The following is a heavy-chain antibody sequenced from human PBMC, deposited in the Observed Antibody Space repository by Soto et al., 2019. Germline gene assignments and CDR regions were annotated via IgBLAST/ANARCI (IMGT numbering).Heavy chain of an antibody. CDR2: IYYSGST. V-gene: IGHV4-59*01. Sequence: SETLSLTCTVSGGSISSYYWSWIRQPPGKGLEWIGYIYYSGSTNYNPSLKSRVTISVDTSKNQFSLKLSSVTAADTAVYYCAAGGSDSSGYYPYWYYGMHVWGQGPTVTSP. CDR3: AAGGSDSSGYYPYWYYGMHV. CDR1: GGSISSYY. D-gene: IGHD3-22*01. J-gene: IGHJ6*02.